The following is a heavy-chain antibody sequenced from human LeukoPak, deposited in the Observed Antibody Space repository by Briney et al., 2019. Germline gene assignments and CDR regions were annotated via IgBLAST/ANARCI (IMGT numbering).Heavy chain of an antibody. Sequence: GGALRLSCAASGFTFSSYAMSGVRQAPGKGLEWVSAISGSGGSTYYGDSVKGRFTISRDNSKNTLYLQMNSLRAEDTAVYYCASRYDILTGYYSYYFDYWGQGTLVTVSS. J-gene: IGHJ4*02. CDR2: ISGSGGST. D-gene: IGHD3-9*01. CDR1: GFTFSSYA. CDR3: ASRYDILTGYYSYYFDY. V-gene: IGHV3-23*01.